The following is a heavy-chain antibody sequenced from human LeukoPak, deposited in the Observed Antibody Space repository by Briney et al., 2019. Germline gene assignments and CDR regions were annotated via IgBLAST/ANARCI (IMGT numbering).Heavy chain of an antibody. J-gene: IGHJ3*02. CDR2: INSDGSGT. V-gene: IGHV3-74*01. CDR3: ARTTSMNYVGDAFHI. Sequence: GGSLRLSCAASGFTFSSYWFHWVRQAPGKGLVWVSRINSDGSGTTYADSVKGRFTISRDNAKSTLFLQMNSLRAEDTALYYCARTTSMNYVGDAFHIWGQGTMVTVSS. CDR1: GFTFSSYW. D-gene: IGHD1-7*01.